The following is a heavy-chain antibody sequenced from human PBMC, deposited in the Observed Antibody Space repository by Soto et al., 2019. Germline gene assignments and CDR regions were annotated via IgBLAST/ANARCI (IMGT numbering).Heavy chain of an antibody. V-gene: IGHV3-30-3*01. D-gene: IGHD4-4*01. Sequence: QMQLVESGGGVVQPGRSLRLSCAASGFTFSSYAMYWVRQAPGKGLEWVAVISYDGSNKYYADYVKGRFTISRDNSKNTLYLQMNSLRAEDTAVYYCARGLGDYRDAFDIWGQGTMVTVSS. CDR3: ARGLGDYRDAFDI. CDR1: GFTFSSYA. CDR2: ISYDGSNK. J-gene: IGHJ3*02.